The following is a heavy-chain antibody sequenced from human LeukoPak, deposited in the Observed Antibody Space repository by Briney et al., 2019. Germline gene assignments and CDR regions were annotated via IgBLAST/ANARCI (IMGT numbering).Heavy chain of an antibody. CDR1: GFTFSSYW. CDR2: ISGSGGST. CDR3: AKGGKRELPFDY. D-gene: IGHD1-26*01. J-gene: IGHJ4*02. Sequence: TGGSLRLSCAASGFTFSSYWMNWVRQAPGKGLEWVSAISGSGGSTYYADSVKGRFTISRDNSKNTLYLQMNSLRAEDTAVYYCAKGGKRELPFDYWGQGTLVTVSS. V-gene: IGHV3-23*01.